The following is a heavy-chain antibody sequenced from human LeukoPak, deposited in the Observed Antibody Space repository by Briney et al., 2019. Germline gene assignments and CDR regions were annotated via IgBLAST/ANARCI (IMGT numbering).Heavy chain of an antibody. CDR3: ARGATDTTRWFDP. D-gene: IGHD1-7*01. CDR1: QFTFSSYA. J-gene: IGHJ5*02. V-gene: IGHV3-21*06. Sequence: GGSLRLSCAASQFTFSSYAMSWVRQAPGQGLEWISIISRTSEAIFYADSLKGRFTISRDKAKNSLYLQMDGLRDEDTAVYYCARGATDTTRWFDPWGQGTLVTVSS. CDR2: ISRTSEAI.